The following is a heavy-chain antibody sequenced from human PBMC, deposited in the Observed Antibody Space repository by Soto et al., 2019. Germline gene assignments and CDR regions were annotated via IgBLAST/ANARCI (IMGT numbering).Heavy chain of an antibody. CDR3: ARDEEDANLMIVVPPGDY. CDR1: CYRFSRYG. J-gene: IGHJ4*02. V-gene: IGHV1-18*01. D-gene: IGHD2-21*01. CDR2: VSTYDGNT. Sequence: QVQLVQSGGEVKEPGASVKVSCKASCYRFSRYGINWVRQAPGQGLEWMGWVSTYDGNTQYAQKFQGRITMTTDTSTNTVYLELRSLTSDDTAVYYCARDEEDANLMIVVPPGDYWGQGTLVSVSS.